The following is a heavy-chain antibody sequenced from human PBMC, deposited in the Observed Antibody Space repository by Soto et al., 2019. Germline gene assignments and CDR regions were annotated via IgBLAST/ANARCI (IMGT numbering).Heavy chain of an antibody. V-gene: IGHV1-18*01. CDR2: ISAYNGNT. CDR1: GYTFTSYG. Sequence: ASVKVSCKASGYTFTSYGISWVRQAPGQGLEWMGWISAYNGNTNYAQKLQGRVTMTTDTSTSTAYMELRSLRSDDTAVYYCARDILTGNDAFDIWAKGQWSPSPQ. D-gene: IGHD3-9*01. J-gene: IGHJ3*02. CDR3: ARDILTGNDAFDI.